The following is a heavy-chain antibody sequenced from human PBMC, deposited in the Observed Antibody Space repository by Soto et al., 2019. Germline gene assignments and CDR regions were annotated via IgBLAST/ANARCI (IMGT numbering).Heavy chain of an antibody. CDR1: GGTFSSYA. J-gene: IGHJ1*01. V-gene: IGHV1-69*11. CDR3: ARGAGIAAAGTVEYFQH. CDR2: IIPILGTA. D-gene: IGHD6-13*01. Sequence: QVQLVQSGAEVKKPGSSVKVSCKASGGTFSSYAISWVRQAPGQGLEWMGGIIPILGTANYAQKFQGRVTITADESTSTAYMELSSLRSEDTAVYYCARGAGIAAAGTVEYFQHWGQGTLVTVSS.